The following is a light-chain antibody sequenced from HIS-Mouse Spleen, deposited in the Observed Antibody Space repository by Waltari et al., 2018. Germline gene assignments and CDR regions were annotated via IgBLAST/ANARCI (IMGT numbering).Light chain of an antibody. V-gene: IGLV2-23*01. J-gene: IGLJ2*01. CDR2: EGS. Sequence: QSALTQPASVSGSPGQSITISCTGTSSDVGSYNLVPWYQQHPGKAPKLMIYEGSKRPSGVSNRFSGSKSGNTASLTISGLQAEDEADYYCCSYAGSSFVVFGGGTKLTVL. CDR3: CSYAGSSFVV. CDR1: SSDVGSYNL.